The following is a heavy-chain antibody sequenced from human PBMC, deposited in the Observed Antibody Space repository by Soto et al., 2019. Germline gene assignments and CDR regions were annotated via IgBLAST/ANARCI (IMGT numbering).Heavy chain of an antibody. CDR2: VHSSGIT. V-gene: IGHV4-61*01. J-gene: IGHJ5*02. CDR1: GGSVSNDNFY. D-gene: IGHD3-16*01. CDR3: ARGLTMGQLPSHVDH. Sequence: SETLSLTCTVSGGSVSNDNFYWSWLRQPPGKGLEWIGYVHSSGITNYNPSLKRRVTIAVDTSRNQFSLRLSSVTAADTAVYYCARGLTMGQLPSHVDHWGQGTLVTVSS.